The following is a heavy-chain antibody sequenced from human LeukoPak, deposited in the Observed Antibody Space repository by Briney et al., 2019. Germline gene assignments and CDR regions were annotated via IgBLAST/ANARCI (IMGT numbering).Heavy chain of an antibody. CDR3: ARDGLGSAFDY. Sequence: GGSLRLSCAASGFTFSSYWMTWVRQAPGKGLEWVAIIKQDGSEEYYVDSVKGRFTISRDNAKNSLYLQMNSLRAEDTAVYYCARDGLGSAFDYWGQGTLVTVSS. CDR1: GFTFSSYW. CDR2: IKQDGSEE. D-gene: IGHD3/OR15-3a*01. V-gene: IGHV3-7*01. J-gene: IGHJ4*02.